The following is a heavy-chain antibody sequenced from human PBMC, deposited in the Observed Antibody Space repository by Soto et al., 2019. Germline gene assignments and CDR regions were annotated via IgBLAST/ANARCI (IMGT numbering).Heavy chain of an antibody. CDR2: IIPIFGTA. CDR3: ARDRGYSYGSYYYYGMDV. Sequence: QAQLVQSGAEVKKPGSSVKVSCKASGGTFSSYAISWVRQAPGQGLEWMGGIIPIFGTANYAQKFQGRVTITADESTSTAYMELSSLRSEDTAVYYCARDRGYSYGSYYYYGMDVWGQGTTVTVSS. D-gene: IGHD5-18*01. V-gene: IGHV1-69*01. CDR1: GGTFSSYA. J-gene: IGHJ6*02.